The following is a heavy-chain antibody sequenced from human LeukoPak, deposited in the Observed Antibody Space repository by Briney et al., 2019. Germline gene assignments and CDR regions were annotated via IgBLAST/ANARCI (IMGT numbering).Heavy chain of an antibody. CDR2: ISSSGSTI. J-gene: IGHJ4*02. Sequence: PGGSLRLSYAASGFTFSSYEMNWFRQAPAKGLAWVSYISSSGSTIYYADSVKGRFTISRDNAQKSLYLQINILRAEDTAVYYCARVGIIQLWSPLYSGDYWGQGTLVTVSS. CDR3: ARVGIIQLWSPLYSGDY. D-gene: IGHD5-18*01. CDR1: GFTFSSYE. V-gene: IGHV3-48*03.